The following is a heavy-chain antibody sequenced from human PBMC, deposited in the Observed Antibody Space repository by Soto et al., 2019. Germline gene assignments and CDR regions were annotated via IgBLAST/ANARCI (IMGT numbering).Heavy chain of an antibody. CDR3: ARQLVEYSSPDAFDI. D-gene: IGHD6-6*01. CDR1: GGSISSYY. CDR2: IYYSGST. Sequence: SETLSLTCTVSGGSISSYYWSWIRQPPGKGLEWIGYIYYSGSTNYNPSLKSRVTISVDTSKNQFSLKLSSVTAADTAAYYCARQLVEYSSPDAFDIWGQGTMVTVSS. J-gene: IGHJ3*02. V-gene: IGHV4-59*08.